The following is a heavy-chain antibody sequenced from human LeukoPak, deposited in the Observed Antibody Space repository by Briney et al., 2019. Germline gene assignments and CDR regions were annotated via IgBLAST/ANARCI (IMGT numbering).Heavy chain of an antibody. V-gene: IGHV3-23*01. J-gene: IGHJ4*02. D-gene: IGHD3-22*01. CDR1: GFTFSSYA. CDR3: ASHHSYDSSGLDDYFDY. Sequence: PGGSLRLSCAASGFTFSSYAMSWVRQAPGKGLEWVSAVSGSGGSTYYADSVKGQFTISRDNSKNTLYLHMNSLRAEDTAVYYCASHHSYDSSGLDDYFDYWGQGTLVTVSS. CDR2: VSGSGGST.